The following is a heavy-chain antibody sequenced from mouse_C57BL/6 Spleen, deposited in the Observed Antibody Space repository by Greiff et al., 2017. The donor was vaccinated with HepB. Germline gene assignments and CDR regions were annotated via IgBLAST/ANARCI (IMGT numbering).Heavy chain of an antibody. CDR2: IYPGNSDT. V-gene: IGHV1-5*01. J-gene: IGHJ2*01. D-gene: IGHD2-4*01. CDR3: TRVPLYYDYDVDGDYYFDY. CDR1: GYTFTSYW. Sequence: EVQLQESGTVLARPGASVKMSCKTSGYTFTSYWMHWVKQRPGQGLEWIGAIYPGNSDTSYNQKFKGKAKLTAVTSASTAYMELSSLTNEDSAVYYCTRVPLYYDYDVDGDYYFDYWGQGTTLTVSS.